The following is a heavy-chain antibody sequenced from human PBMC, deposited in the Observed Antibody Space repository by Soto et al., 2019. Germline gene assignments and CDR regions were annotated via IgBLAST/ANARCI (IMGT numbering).Heavy chain of an antibody. CDR1: GGTFSSDA. J-gene: IGHJ4*02. V-gene: IGHV1-69*06. D-gene: IGHD4-17*01. CDR2: IIPIFGTA. Sequence: SVKIFCKASGGTFSSDAISWVRQAPGQGLEWMGGIIPIFGTANYAQKFQGRVTITADKSTSTAYMELSSLRSEDTAVYYCARTPDYGGNSSLFGYWGQGTLVTVSS. CDR3: ARTPDYGGNSSLFGY.